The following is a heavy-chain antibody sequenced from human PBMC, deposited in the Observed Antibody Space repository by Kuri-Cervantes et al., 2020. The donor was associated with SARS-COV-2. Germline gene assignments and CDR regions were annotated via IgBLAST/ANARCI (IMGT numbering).Heavy chain of an antibody. CDR3: ARDTGSSRKFDY. D-gene: IGHD6-13*01. Sequence: SVKVSCKASGGTFSSYAISWVRRAPGQGLEWMGGIIPIFGTANYAQKFQGRVTITADKSTSTAYLELNNLKSDDTAVYYCARDTGSSRKFDYWGQGTLVTVSS. J-gene: IGHJ4*02. CDR2: IIPIFGTA. V-gene: IGHV1-69*06. CDR1: GGTFSSYA.